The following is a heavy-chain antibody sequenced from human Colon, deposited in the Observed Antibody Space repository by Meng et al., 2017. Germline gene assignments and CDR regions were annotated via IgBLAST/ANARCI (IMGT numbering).Heavy chain of an antibody. CDR2: VYYSGTT. J-gene: IGHJ5*02. CDR3: AGDSSDCFWFDP. V-gene: IGHV4-59*01. CDR1: GGPFTNYY. Sequence: SETLSLTCTVSGGPFTNYYWTWNRQSPGRGLEWIGYVYYSGTTKYNPSLKSRVTISVGTSKNQFSLKLSSVTAADTAIYYCAGDSSDCFWFDPWGQGTLVTVSS. D-gene: IGHD3-22*01.